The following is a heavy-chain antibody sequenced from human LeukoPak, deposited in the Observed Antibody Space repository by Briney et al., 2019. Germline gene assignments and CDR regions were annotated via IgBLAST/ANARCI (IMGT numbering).Heavy chain of an antibody. Sequence: GASVKVSCRASGYTFTNYYMHWVRQAPGQGLEWMGLISPSGDSTTYAQKFQGRVTMTRDTSTSTVYMDLSSLRSEDTALYYCARGGVAAGTAWGQGTPVTVSS. J-gene: IGHJ5*02. CDR2: ISPSGDST. D-gene: IGHD6-13*01. CDR1: GYTFTNYY. V-gene: IGHV1-46*01. CDR3: ARGGVAAGTA.